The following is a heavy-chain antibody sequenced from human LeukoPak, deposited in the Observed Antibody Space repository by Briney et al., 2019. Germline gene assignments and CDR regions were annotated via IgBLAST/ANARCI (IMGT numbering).Heavy chain of an antibody. Sequence: SETLSLTCTVSGGSIRSYYWSWIRQPPGKGLEWIGYVHYSRSTNYNPSLKSRVTISVDTSKNQFSLKLSSVTAADTAVYYCARSPYYDFWSGYSQGNYYMDVWGKGTTVTVSS. CDR3: ARSPYYDFWSGYSQGNYYMDV. CDR2: VHYSRST. J-gene: IGHJ6*03. V-gene: IGHV4-59*01. CDR1: GGSIRSYY. D-gene: IGHD3-3*01.